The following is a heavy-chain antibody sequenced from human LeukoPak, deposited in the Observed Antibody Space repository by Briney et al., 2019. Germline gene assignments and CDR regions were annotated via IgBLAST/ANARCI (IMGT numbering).Heavy chain of an antibody. CDR3: ARESHYDSSGYFKGKNWFDP. D-gene: IGHD3-22*01. V-gene: IGHV4-59*01. CDR1: GGSISSYY. J-gene: IGHJ5*02. CDR2: IYYSGST. Sequence: SEPLSLTCTVSGGSISSYYWSWIRQPPGKGLEWIGYIYYSGSTNYNPSLKSRVTISVDTSKNQFSLKLSSVTAADTAVYYCARESHYDSSGYFKGKNWFDPWGQGTLVTVSS.